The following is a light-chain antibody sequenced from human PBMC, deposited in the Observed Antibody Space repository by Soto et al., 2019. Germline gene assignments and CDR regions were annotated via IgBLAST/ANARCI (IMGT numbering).Light chain of an antibody. V-gene: IGKV1-27*01. CDR3: QKYNSAPWT. Sequence: DIQMTQSPSSLSASVGARVTITCRASQGISHFLAWHQQKPGKVPKLMIYAASTLQSGDPSRFSGSGSGTDFTLTISSLQPEEVATYYCQKYNSAPWTFVRGIKVEIK. CDR2: AAS. J-gene: IGKJ1*01. CDR1: QGISHF.